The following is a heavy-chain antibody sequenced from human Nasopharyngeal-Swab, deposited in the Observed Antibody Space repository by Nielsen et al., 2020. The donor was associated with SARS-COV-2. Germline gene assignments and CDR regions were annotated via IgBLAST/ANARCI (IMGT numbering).Heavy chain of an antibody. J-gene: IGHJ6*02. CDR3: ARDPPATWYGMDV. CDR2: IWYDGSNK. CDR1: GFTFSSYG. V-gene: IGHV3-33*01. Sequence: GGSLRLSCAASGFTFSSYGMHWVRQAPGKGLEWVAVIWYDGSNKYYADSVKGRFTISRDNSKNTLYPQMNSLRAEDTAVYYCARDPPATWYGMDVWGQGTTVTVSS.